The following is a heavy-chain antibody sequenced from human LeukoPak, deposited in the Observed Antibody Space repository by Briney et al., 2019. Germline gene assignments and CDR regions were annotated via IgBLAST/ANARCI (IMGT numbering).Heavy chain of an antibody. Sequence: SETLSLTCTVSGGSINNYYWSWIRQPPGKGLEWIGYIYYSGSTNYNPSLKSRVTISVDTSKNQFSLKLSSVTAADTAVYYCASHTNPYCSGGSCPLDYWGQGTLVTVSS. V-gene: IGHV4-59*08. CDR1: GGSINNYY. D-gene: IGHD2-15*01. CDR3: ASHTNPYCSGGSCPLDY. CDR2: IYYSGST. J-gene: IGHJ4*02.